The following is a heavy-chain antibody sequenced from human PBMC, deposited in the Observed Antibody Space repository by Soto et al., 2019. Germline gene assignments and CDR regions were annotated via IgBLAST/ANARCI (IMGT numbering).Heavy chain of an antibody. Sequence: SETLSLTCTFSAVSITSYYWTCIRQPPGRGLEWIGYIFYSGNTNYNPSLKSRVTISVDTSKNQFPLELRSVTAADTAVYYCATGLINGWLIYWGQGTPVTVSS. V-gene: IGHV4-59*12. CDR1: AVSITSYY. CDR2: IFYSGNT. D-gene: IGHD2-15*01. J-gene: IGHJ4*02. CDR3: ATGLINGWLIY.